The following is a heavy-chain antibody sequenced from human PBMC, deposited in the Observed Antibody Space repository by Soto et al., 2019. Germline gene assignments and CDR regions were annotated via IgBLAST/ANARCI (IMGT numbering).Heavy chain of an antibody. J-gene: IGHJ6*03. D-gene: IGHD4-4*01. Sequence: QVQLVESGGGVVQPGRSLRLSCAASGFTFSSYGMHWVRQAPGKGLEWVAVISYDGSNKYYADSVKGRFAISRDNSKTTLYLQMNSLRAEDTAVYYCAKSPRMTTGYRDVWGRGTTVTVAS. CDR1: GFTFSSYG. CDR2: ISYDGSNK. CDR3: AKSPRMTTGYRDV. V-gene: IGHV3-30*18.